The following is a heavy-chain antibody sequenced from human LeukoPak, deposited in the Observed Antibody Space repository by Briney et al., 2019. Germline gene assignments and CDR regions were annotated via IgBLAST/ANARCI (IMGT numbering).Heavy chain of an antibody. Sequence: ASVKVSCKASGYTFTNYGICWVRQAPGQGLEWIGWISGYNGNTNYAQRLQGRVTMTTDTSTSTAYMELRSLKSDDTAVYYCARGGAYNWFDPWGQGTLVTVSS. D-gene: IGHD3-16*01. J-gene: IGHJ5*02. V-gene: IGHV1-18*01. CDR2: ISGYNGNT. CDR1: GYTFTNYG. CDR3: ARGGAYNWFDP.